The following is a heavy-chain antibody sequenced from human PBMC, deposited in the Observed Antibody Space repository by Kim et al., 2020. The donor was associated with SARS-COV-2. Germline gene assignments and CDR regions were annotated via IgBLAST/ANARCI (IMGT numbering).Heavy chain of an antibody. J-gene: IGHJ4*02. CDR3: SFSIYYYGSGSYSRDRTFDY. Sequence: GGSLRLSCAASGFTFSNAWMSWVRQAPGKGLEWVGRIKSKTDGGTTDYAAPVKGRFTISRDDSKNTLYLQMNSLKTEDTAVYYCSFSIYYYGSGSYSRDRTFDYWGQGTLVTVSS. CDR2: IKSKTDGGTT. D-gene: IGHD3-10*01. CDR1: GFTFSNAW. V-gene: IGHV3-15*01.